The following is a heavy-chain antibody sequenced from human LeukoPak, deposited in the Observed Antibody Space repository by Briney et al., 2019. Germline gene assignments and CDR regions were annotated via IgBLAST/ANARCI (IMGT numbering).Heavy chain of an antibody. CDR3: ARVGATDY. D-gene: IGHD1-26*01. J-gene: IGHJ4*02. CDR2: IIPILGIA. V-gene: IGHV1-69*04. Sequence: SVKVSCKASGCTFSSYAISWVRQAPGQGLEWMGRIIPILGIANYAQKFQGRVTITADKSTSTAYMELSSLRSGDTAVYYCARVGATDYWGQGTLVTVSS. CDR1: GCTFSSYA.